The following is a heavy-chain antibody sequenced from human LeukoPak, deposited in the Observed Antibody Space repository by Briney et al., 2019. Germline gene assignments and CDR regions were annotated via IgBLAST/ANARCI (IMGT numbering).Heavy chain of an antibody. CDR1: GGSIGGSSSY. V-gene: IGHV4-39*01. J-gene: IGHJ4*02. Sequence: PSETLSLTCTVSGGSIGGSSSYWRWIRQPPGKGLEYIGSISYSGSTYYNPSLKSRVTISVDTSKNQFSLKLSSVTAADTAVYYCASRGAYGDYYGYWGQGTLVTVSS. CDR2: ISYSGST. CDR3: ASRGAYGDYYGY. D-gene: IGHD4-17*01.